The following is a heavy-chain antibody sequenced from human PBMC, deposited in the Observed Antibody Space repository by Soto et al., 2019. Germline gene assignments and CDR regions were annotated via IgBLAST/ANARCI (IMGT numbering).Heavy chain of an antibody. D-gene: IGHD3-9*01. J-gene: IGHJ5*02. CDR1: GGSFSGYY. V-gene: IGHV4-34*01. Sequence: QVQLQQWGAGLLKPSETLSLTCAVYGGSFSGYYWSWIRQPPGKGLEWIGEINHSGTTNYTPSLQSPVTIPVDTTKNQLSLKLSSVTAADTARYYCATASSYYDILTGYSPHNWFDPWGQGTLVTVSS. CDR2: INHSGTT. CDR3: ATASSYYDILTGYSPHNWFDP.